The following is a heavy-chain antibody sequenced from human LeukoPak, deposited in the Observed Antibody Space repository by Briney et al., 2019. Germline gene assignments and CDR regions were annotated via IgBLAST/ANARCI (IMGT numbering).Heavy chain of an antibody. CDR2: IIPIFGTA. CDR1: GGTFSSYA. V-gene: IGHV1-69*01. Sequence: SVEVSCKASGGTFSSYAISWVRQAPGQGLEWMGGIIPIFGTANYAQKFQGRVTITADESTSTAYMELSSLRSEDTAVYYCARDLPHLRYCSSTSCPSAEYFQHWGQGTLVTVSS. CDR3: ARDLPHLRYCSSTSCPSAEYFQH. D-gene: IGHD2-2*01. J-gene: IGHJ1*01.